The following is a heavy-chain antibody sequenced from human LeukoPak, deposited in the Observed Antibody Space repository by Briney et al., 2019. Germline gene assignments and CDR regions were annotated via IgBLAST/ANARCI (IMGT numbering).Heavy chain of an antibody. Sequence: GGSLRLSCAASGFTFSSYSMNWVRQAPGKGLEWVSYITSSSSTMFYADSVKGRCTISRDNAENTLYLQMNSLRAEDTAIYYCAKGARSAAGSYDYYYGMDVWGQGTTVTVSS. D-gene: IGHD6-13*01. CDR1: GFTFSSYS. V-gene: IGHV3-48*01. J-gene: IGHJ6*02. CDR2: ITSSSSTM. CDR3: AKGARSAAGSYDYYYGMDV.